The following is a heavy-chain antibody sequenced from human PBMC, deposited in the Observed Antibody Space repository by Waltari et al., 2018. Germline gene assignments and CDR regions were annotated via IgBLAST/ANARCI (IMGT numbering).Heavy chain of an antibody. CDR1: GFTFRDHC. V-gene: IGHV3-7*01. CDR2: IKKDGTGE. J-gene: IGHJ4*02. CDR3: ARDHWFSLDL. Sequence: EEQVVESGGGLVPPGVFLRLSLVASGFTFRDHCIAWVRQAPGKEREWVAKIKKDGTGEMYVDSVKGRFTISKDNTKNSVFLQMNSLRAEDTAVYYCARDHWFSLDLWGQGTLVTVSS. D-gene: IGHD3-9*01.